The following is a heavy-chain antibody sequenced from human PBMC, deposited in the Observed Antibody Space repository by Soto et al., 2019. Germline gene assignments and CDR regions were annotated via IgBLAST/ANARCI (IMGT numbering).Heavy chain of an antibody. J-gene: IGHJ4*02. CDR3: AKVASYDIAFDY. D-gene: IGHD3-22*01. Sequence: LRLSCAASGFTFSSYAMSWVRQAPRKGLEWVSAISGSGGSTYYADSVKRRFTISRDNSKNTLYLQMNSLRAEDTAVYYCAKVASYDIAFDYWGQGTLVTVS. CDR1: GFTFSSYA. V-gene: IGHV3-23*01. CDR2: ISGSGGST.